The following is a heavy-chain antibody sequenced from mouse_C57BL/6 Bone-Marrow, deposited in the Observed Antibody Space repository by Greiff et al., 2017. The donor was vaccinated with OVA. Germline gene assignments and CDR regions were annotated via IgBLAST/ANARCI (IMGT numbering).Heavy chain of an antibody. D-gene: IGHD1-1*01. J-gene: IGHJ1*03. CDR2: IHPSDSDT. V-gene: IGHV1-74*01. Sequence: VKLVESGAELVKPGASVKVSCKASGYTFTSYWMHWVKQRPGQGLEWIGRIHPSDSDTNYNQKFKGKATLTVDKSSSTAYMQLSSLTSEDSAVYYCAIDYGSSFGYWYFDVWGTGTTVTVSS. CDR3: AIDYGSSFGYWYFDV. CDR1: GYTFTSYW.